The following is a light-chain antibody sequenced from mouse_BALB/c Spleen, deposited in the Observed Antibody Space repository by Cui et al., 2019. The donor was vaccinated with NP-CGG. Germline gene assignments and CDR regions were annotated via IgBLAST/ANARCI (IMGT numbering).Light chain of an antibody. Sequence: QAVFTQESELTTAPGETVTLTCRSSTGAVTTSNYANWVQEKPDHLFTGLIGGTNNRAPGVPARFSGSLIGDKAALTITGAQTEDEAIYFCALWYSNHWVFGGGTKLTVL. CDR2: GTN. V-gene: IGLV1*01. CDR3: ALWYSNHWV. CDR1: TGAVTTSNY. J-gene: IGLJ1*01.